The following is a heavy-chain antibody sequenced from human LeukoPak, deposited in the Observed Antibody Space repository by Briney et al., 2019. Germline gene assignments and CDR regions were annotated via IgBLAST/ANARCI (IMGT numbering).Heavy chain of an antibody. CDR2: ISSSGSTI. Sequence: GGSLRLSCAASGFTFSSYEMNWVRQAPGKGLEWVSYISSSGSTIYYADSVKGRFTTSRDNAKNSLYLQMNSLRPEDTALYYCARVYGGEIDYWGQGTQVTVSS. J-gene: IGHJ4*02. V-gene: IGHV3-48*03. CDR1: GFTFSSYE. D-gene: IGHD2-8*01. CDR3: ARVYGGEIDY.